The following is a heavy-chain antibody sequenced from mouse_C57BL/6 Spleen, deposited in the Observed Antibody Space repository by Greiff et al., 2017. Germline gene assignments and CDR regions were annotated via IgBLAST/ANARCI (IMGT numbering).Heavy chain of an antibody. CDR1: GFNITDYY. V-gene: IGHV14-1*01. CDR3: TTRITTVVASDY. CDR2: IDPEDGDT. Sequence: EVQLQQSGAELVRPGASVQLSCPASGFNITDYYMHWVKQRPEQGLEWIGRIDPEDGDTEYAPKFQGKATMTADTSSNTAYLQLSSLTSEDTAVYYCTTRITTVVASDYWGQGTTLTVSS. D-gene: IGHD1-1*01. J-gene: IGHJ2*01.